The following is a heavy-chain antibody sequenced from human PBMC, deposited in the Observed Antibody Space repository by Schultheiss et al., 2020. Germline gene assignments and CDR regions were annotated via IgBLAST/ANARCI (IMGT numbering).Heavy chain of an antibody. J-gene: IGHJ4*02. Sequence: SETLSLTCTVSGGSITSGSYCWNWIRQHPGKGLEWIGHVSYSGSTYYDPSLKSRVTISLDTSKNQFSLKLSSVTAADTAVYYCARGDYYFDYWGQGTLVTVSS. CDR2: VSYSGST. V-gene: IGHV4-31*03. CDR1: GGSITSGSYC. CDR3: ARGDYYFDY.